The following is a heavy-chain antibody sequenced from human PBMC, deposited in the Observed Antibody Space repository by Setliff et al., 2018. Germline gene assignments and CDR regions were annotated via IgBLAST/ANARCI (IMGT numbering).Heavy chain of an antibody. CDR3: AREDYYYYGMDV. CDR2: IYHSGST. J-gene: IGHJ6*02. Sequence: LSLTCTVSGYSISSGYYWGWIRQPPGKGLEWIGSIYHSGSTYYNPSLKSRVTISVDTSKNQFSLKLSSVTAADTAVYYCAREDYYYYGMDVWGQGTTVTVSS. V-gene: IGHV4-38-2*02. CDR1: GYSISSGYY.